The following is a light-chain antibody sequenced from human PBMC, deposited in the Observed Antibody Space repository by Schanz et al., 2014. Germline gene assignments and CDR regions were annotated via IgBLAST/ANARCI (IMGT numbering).Light chain of an antibody. J-gene: IGLJ3*02. Sequence: QSALTQPPSASGSPGQSVTISCTGTSSDVGGYKYVSWYQQHPGKAPKLMIYDVNNRPSGVSNRFSGSKSGNTASLTISGLQADDEAEYHCSSFRDGWNFVVFGGGTKVTVL. V-gene: IGLV2-14*01. CDR3: SSFRDGWNFVV. CDR2: DVN. CDR1: SSDVGGYKY.